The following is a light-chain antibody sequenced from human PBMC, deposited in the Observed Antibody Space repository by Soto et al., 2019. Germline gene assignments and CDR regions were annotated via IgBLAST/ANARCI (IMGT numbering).Light chain of an antibody. CDR2: DVT. J-gene: IGLJ2*01. CDR3: CSYTGSYSLV. CDR1: SSDIGAYDF. Sequence: QSALTQPRSVSGSPGQSVTISCTGTSSDIGAYDFVSWHQHHPGKAPKVIIYDVTKRPSGVPDRFSGSKSGNTASLTISGLQAEDEADYPCCSYTGSYSLVFGGGTKLTVL. V-gene: IGLV2-11*01.